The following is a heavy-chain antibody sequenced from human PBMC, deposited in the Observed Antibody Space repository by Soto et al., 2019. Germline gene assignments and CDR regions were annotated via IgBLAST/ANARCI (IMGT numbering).Heavy chain of an antibody. CDR3: ARDAPVVAATGYYYYYYGMDV. J-gene: IGHJ6*02. D-gene: IGHD2-15*01. V-gene: IGHV4-4*07. CDR1: GGSISSYY. Sequence: ETLSLTXTVSGGSISSYYWSWIRQPAGKGLEWIGRIYTSGSTNYNPSLKSRVTMSVDTSKNQFSLKLSSVTAADTAVYYCARDAPVVAATGYYYYYYGMDVWGQGTTVTVSS. CDR2: IYTSGST.